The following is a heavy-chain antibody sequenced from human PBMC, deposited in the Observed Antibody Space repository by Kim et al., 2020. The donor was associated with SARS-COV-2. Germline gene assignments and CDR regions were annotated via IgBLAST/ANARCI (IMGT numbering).Heavy chain of an antibody. Sequence: LKSRVTISVDPAKNQFSLKLSSVTAADTAVYYCARGTTVTTLFYYYYGMDVWGQGTTVTVSS. V-gene: IGHV4-34*01. D-gene: IGHD4-17*01. J-gene: IGHJ6*02. CDR3: ARGTTVTTLFYYYYGMDV.